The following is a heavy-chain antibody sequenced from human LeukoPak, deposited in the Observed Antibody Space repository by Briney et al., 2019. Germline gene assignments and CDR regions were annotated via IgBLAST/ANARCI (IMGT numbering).Heavy chain of an antibody. J-gene: IGHJ4*02. D-gene: IGHD2-2*01. V-gene: IGHV3-43*01. Sequence: GGSLRLSCAASGFTFDDYNMHWVRQAPGKGLEWVSLISWDGGSKYYADSVKGGFTISRDNSKNSLYLQMNSLRTEDTALYYCAKGGLGYCSSTSCYPDYWGQGTLVTVSS. CDR3: AKGGLGYCSSTSCYPDY. CDR1: GFTFDDYN. CDR2: ISWDGGSK.